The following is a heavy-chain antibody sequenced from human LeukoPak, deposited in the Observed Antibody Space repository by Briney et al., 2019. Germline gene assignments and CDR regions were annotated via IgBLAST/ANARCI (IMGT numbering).Heavy chain of an antibody. CDR2: ISSSGSPT. J-gene: IGHJ4*02. V-gene: IGHV3-48*01. CDR1: GFTFSSYH. CDR3: ARDKSIAAAGPVYYFDY. D-gene: IGHD6-13*01. Sequence: GGSLRLSCAASGFTFSSYHMNWVRQAPGKGLEWVSYISSSGSPTHYADSVKGRFTISRDNAKNSLYLQMNSLRAEDTAVYYCARDKSIAAAGPVYYFDYWGQGTLVTVSS.